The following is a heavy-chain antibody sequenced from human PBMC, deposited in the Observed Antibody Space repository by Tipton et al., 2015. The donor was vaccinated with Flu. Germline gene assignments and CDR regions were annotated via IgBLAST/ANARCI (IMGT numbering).Heavy chain of an antibody. CDR2: MNQDGRKI. Sequence: GSLRLSCEASGFTFSDYWMTWVRQAPGKGLEWVANMNQDGRKIYYVDSVKGRFTISRDNAKSTLHLQMNSLSVEDTALYYCASSRVMAGYDIWGQGTMVTVSS. CDR1: GFTFSDYW. CDR3: ASSRVMAGYDI. D-gene: IGHD3-16*01. V-gene: IGHV3-7*01. J-gene: IGHJ3*02.